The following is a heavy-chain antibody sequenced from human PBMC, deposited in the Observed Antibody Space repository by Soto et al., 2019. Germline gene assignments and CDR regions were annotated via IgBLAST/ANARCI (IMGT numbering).Heavy chain of an antibody. J-gene: IGHJ5*02. Sequence: QLHLRESGPGLVKPSETLSLTCTVSGGSITSSSYYWGWIRQPPGKGLEWIGSIYYSGSTYYNPSRRSRVTISVDTSKNQFSLKLSSVTAADTAVYYCATQEVGGSSGYTFDHWGQGTLVTVSS. D-gene: IGHD1-26*01. CDR3: ATQEVGGSSGYTFDH. CDR1: GGSITSSSYY. CDR2: IYYSGST. V-gene: IGHV4-39*01.